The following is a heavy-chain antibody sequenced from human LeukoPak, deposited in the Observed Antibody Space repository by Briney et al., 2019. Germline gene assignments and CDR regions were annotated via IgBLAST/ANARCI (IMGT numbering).Heavy chain of an antibody. Sequence: SETLSLTCSVSGGSMYSSTYYWGWIRQPRGKGLEWIGTIYYSGSTYYNPSLKSRVTISVDTSKNQFSLQLNSVTPEDTAVYYCARVEYFGSGSYRFDPWGQGTLVTVSS. D-gene: IGHD3-10*01. CDR2: IYYSGST. CDR1: GGSMYSSTYY. V-gene: IGHV4-39*01. J-gene: IGHJ5*02. CDR3: ARVEYFGSGSYRFDP.